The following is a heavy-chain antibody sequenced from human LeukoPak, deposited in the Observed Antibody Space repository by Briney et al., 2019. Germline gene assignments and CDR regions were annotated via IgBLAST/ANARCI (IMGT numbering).Heavy chain of an antibody. V-gene: IGHV4-59*10. J-gene: IGHJ4*02. D-gene: IGHD6-19*01. Sequence: SETLSLTCGVYGGSFSGNCWTWIRQPAGKGLEWIGRIYTSGSTNYNPSLKSRVTISVDTSKNQFSLKLSSVTAADTAVYYCARLETSSGSLSYFDYWGQGTLVTVSS. CDR3: ARLETSSGSLSYFDY. CDR2: IYTSGST. CDR1: GGSFSGNC.